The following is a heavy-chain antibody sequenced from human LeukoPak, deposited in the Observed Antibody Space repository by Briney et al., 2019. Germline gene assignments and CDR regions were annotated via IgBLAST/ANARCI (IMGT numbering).Heavy chain of an antibody. J-gene: IGHJ4*02. CDR1: GGSISSSSYS. D-gene: IGHD6-13*01. CDR3: ARIIPTIAAAPRGFDY. Sequence: PSETLSLTCTVSGGSISSSSYSWGWIRQPPGKGLEWIGSIYYSGSTYYNPSLKSRVTISVDTSKNQFSLKLSFVTAADTAVYYCARIIPTIAAAPRGFDYWGQGTLVTVSS. V-gene: IGHV4-39*01. CDR2: IYYSGST.